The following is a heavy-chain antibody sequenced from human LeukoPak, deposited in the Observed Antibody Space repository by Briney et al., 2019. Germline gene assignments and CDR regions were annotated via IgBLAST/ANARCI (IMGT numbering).Heavy chain of an antibody. CDR1: GFTFSSYG. CDR2: ISYDGSNK. V-gene: IGHV3-30*03. D-gene: IGHD4-23*01. Sequence: GGSLRLSCAASGFTFSSYGMHWVRQAPGKGLEWVAVISYDGSNKYYADSVKGRFAISRDNSKNTLYLQMNSLRAEDTAVYYCATLGGGNSYLDYWGQGTLVTVSS. CDR3: ATLGGGNSYLDY. J-gene: IGHJ4*02.